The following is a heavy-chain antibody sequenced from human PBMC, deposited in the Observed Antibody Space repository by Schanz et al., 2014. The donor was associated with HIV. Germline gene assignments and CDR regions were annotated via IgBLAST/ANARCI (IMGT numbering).Heavy chain of an antibody. J-gene: IGHJ6*02. V-gene: IGHV3-30*18. CDR3: AKDRNHYDSRYRGKGNYYYYEGVEV. Sequence: VQLLESGGGVVQPGRSLRLSRAASGFSFDNSFIHWVRQAPGKGLEWVAVISYDGRNKYYADSVKGRFTISRDNSKNTLYLQMKSLRPEDTAVYYCAKDRNHYDSRYRGKGNYYYYEGVEVWGQGTTVTVSS. CDR1: GFSFDNSF. D-gene: IGHD3-22*01. CDR2: ISYDGRNK.